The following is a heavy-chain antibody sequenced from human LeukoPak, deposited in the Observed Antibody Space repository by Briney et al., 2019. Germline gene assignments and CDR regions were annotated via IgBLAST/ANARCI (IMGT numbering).Heavy chain of an antibody. CDR1: GFPFNAYW. Sequence: LSLTCAASGFPFNAYWMTWVRQAPGKGLEWVANIRQDGDTKYYVDSVKGRFTISRDNAMNSLYLQMNSLRAEDTAIYYCARSLPYGTTWYGRSDFWGQGTLVTVSS. J-gene: IGHJ4*02. D-gene: IGHD6-13*01. CDR2: IRQDGDTK. CDR3: ARSLPYGTTWYGRSDF. V-gene: IGHV3-7*03.